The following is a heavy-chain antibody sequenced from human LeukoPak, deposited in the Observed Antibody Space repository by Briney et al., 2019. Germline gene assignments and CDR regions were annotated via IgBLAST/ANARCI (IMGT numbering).Heavy chain of an antibody. CDR3: ARPSIAARKYFDY. CDR1: GSTFSSYW. Sequence: GGSLRLSCAASGSTFSSYWMHWVRQAPGKGLVWVSRINSDGSSTSYADSVKGRFTISRDNAKNSLYLQMNSLRAEDTAVYYCARPSIAARKYFDYWGQGTLVTVSS. J-gene: IGHJ4*02. V-gene: IGHV3-74*01. CDR2: INSDGSST. D-gene: IGHD6-6*01.